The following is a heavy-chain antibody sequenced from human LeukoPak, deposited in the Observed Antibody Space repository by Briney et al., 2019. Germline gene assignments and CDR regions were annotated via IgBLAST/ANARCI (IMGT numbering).Heavy chain of an antibody. Sequence: SETLSLTCTVSGGSISSGGYYWSWIRQHPGKGLEWIGYIYYSGSTYYNPSLKSRVTISVDTSKNQFSLNLSSVTAADTAVYYCARYYDSTGYYYIRAFDVWGQGTMVTVSS. CDR3: ARYYDSTGYYYIRAFDV. J-gene: IGHJ3*01. V-gene: IGHV4-31*03. D-gene: IGHD3-22*01. CDR1: GGSISSGGYY. CDR2: IYYSGST.